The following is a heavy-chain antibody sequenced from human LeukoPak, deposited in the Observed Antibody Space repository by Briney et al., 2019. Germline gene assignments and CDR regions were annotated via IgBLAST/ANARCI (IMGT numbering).Heavy chain of an antibody. D-gene: IGHD6-19*01. V-gene: IGHV3-23*01. CDR1: GFTFSSYA. CDR2: ISGSGGST. CDR3: AKDSPRRSGWYPDYNWFDP. Sequence: PGGSLRLSCAASGFTFSSYAMSWVRQAPGKGLEWVSAISGSGGSTYYADSVKGRFTISRDNSKNTLYLQMNSLRAEDTAVYYCAKDSPRRSGWYPDYNWFDPWGQGTLVTVSS. J-gene: IGHJ5*02.